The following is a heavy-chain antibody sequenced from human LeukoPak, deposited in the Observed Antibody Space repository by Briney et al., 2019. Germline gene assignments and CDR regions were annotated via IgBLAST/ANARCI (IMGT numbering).Heavy chain of an antibody. CDR3: AQSGIFGVVITD. D-gene: IGHD3-3*01. CDR1: GGTFSSYA. CDR2: IIPIFGTA. Sequence: SVKVSCKASGGTFSSYAISWVRQAPGQGLEWMGGIIPIFGTANYAQKFQGRVTITTDESTSTAYMELSSLRSEDTAVYYCAQSGIFGVVITDWGQETLVTVSS. J-gene: IGHJ4*02. V-gene: IGHV1-69*05.